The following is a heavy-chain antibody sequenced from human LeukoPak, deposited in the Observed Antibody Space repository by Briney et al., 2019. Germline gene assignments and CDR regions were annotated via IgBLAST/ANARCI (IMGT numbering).Heavy chain of an antibody. J-gene: IGHJ1*01. Sequence: ASVKVSCKASGGTFSSYAISWVRQAPGQWLEWMGGIIPIFGTANYAQKFQGRVTITADESTSTAYMELRSLRSDDTAVYYCARVEANYYGSGSYYRPWYFQHWGQGTLVTVSS. CDR1: GGTFSSYA. V-gene: IGHV1-69*13. CDR3: ARVEANYYGSGSYYRPWYFQH. D-gene: IGHD3-10*01. CDR2: IIPIFGTA.